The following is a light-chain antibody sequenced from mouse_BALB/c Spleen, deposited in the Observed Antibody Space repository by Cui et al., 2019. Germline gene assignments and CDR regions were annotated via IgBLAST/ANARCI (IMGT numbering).Light chain of an antibody. V-gene: IGKV6-23*01. CDR3: QQDSSYPYT. Sequence: DIVMTQSHKFMSTSVGDRVSITCKASQDVGTAVAWYQQKPGQSPKLLIDWASTRNTGVPGRFTGSGSGTDFTLTISNVQSEDLADYFCQQDSSYPYTFGGGTKLEIK. CDR2: WAS. J-gene: IGKJ2*01. CDR1: QDVGTA.